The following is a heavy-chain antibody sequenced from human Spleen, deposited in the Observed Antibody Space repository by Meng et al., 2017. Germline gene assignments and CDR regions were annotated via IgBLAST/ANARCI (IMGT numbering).Heavy chain of an antibody. CDR1: GFTFSSYN. CDR2: INTDASIT. J-gene: IGHJ4*02. V-gene: IGHV3-74*03. CDR3: ARVGGYIIDY. D-gene: IGHD5-18*01. Sequence: GGSLRLSCAASGFTFSSYNMHWVRQTPGEGPVWVSRINTDASITTYADSVKGRFTISRDYSKNTLYLQMNSLRAEDTAVYYCARVGGYIIDYWGQGRLVTVSS.